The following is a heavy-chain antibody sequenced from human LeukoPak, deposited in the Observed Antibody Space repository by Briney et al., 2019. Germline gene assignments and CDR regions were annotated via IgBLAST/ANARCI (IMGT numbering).Heavy chain of an antibody. Sequence: ASVKVSCKASRDTFSSYAIYWVRQAPGQKLEWMAWIIAANGKTKYSRKFQGRVSITTDTSARTAYMELRSLGSEDTAIYYCARSKDFPFFDAWGQGTLVTVSS. CDR3: ARSKDFPFFDA. J-gene: IGHJ4*02. V-gene: IGHV1-3*01. D-gene: IGHD5/OR15-5a*01. CDR2: IIAANGKT. CDR1: RDTFSSYA.